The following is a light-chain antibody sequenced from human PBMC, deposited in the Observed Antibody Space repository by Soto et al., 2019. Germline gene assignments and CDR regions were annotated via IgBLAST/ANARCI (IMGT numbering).Light chain of an antibody. J-gene: IGLJ2*01. CDR2: DDS. Sequence: SYELTQPPSVSVAPGQTARITCGGNNIGSKTVHWYQQKPGQAPVLVVYDDSVRPSGIPERFSGSNSGNTATLTIRRVEVGDEAAYYCQLWDSSSDHVVFGGGTKLTVL. V-gene: IGLV3-21*02. CDR1: NIGSKT. CDR3: QLWDSSSDHVV.